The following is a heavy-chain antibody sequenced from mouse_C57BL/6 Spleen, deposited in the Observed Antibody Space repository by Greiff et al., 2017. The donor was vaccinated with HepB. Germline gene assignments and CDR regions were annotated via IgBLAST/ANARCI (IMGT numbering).Heavy chain of an antibody. Sequence: QVQLQERGAELVKAGASVEMSCKASGYTFTSYWMHWVKQRLGQGLEWFAESNPTNGRTYYHEKFKGKATLTVDKSSSTAYMLLSGPTFEDYAVYYCVIIKRIVYTYVEYWCQCTTL. CDR3: VIIKRIVYTYVEY. V-gene: IGHV1S81*02. J-gene: IGHJ2*01. CDR2: SNPTNGRT. D-gene: IGHD1-3*01. CDR1: GYTFTSYW.